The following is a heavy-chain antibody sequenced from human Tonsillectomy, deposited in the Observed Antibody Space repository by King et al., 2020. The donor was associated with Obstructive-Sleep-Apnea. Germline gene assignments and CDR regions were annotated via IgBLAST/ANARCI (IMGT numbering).Heavy chain of an antibody. J-gene: IGHJ4*02. CDR2: IYYSWST. CDR3: AGDGGSSPSY. V-gene: IGHV4-39*07. D-gene: IGHD2-2*01. CDR1: GCSISSSSYY. Sequence: QLQESGPGLVKPSETLSLTCTVSGCSISSSSYYWGWIRQPPGKGLEWIGSIYYSWSTYYHPSLKSRVTISVDTSKNQFSLKLSSVTAADTAVHYCAGDGGSSPSYWGQGTLVTVSS.